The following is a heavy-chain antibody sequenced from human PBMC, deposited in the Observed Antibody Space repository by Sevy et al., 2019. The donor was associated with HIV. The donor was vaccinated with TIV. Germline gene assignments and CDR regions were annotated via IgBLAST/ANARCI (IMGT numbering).Heavy chain of an antibody. J-gene: IGHJ3*02. V-gene: IGHV4-61*02. D-gene: IGHD3-16*01. CDR2: VYTNGGT. CDR3: AREDGVSAFDI. Sequence: SETLSLTCSVSGGSISSGHYYWSWIRQPAGKELEWIGGVYTNGGTNYNPSLKSRVTISQDTSKNQFSLKLTSVTAAYTAVYYCAREDGVSAFDIWGQGTMVTVSS. CDR1: GGSISSGHYY.